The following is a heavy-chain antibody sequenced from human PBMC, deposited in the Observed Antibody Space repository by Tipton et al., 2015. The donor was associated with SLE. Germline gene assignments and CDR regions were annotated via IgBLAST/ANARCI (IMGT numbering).Heavy chain of an antibody. CDR1: GGSISSYY. J-gene: IGHJ3*02. CDR3: ARGYGWYDNDGFDI. CDR2: IFYRGST. V-gene: IGHV4-31*02. D-gene: IGHD6-19*01. Sequence: LRLSCTVSGGSISSYYWSWIRQHPGKGLEWIGYIFYRGSTFYSPSLKSRVTISLDTSKNQFSLKLSSVTAADTAVYYCARGYGWYDNDGFDIWGQGTMVTVSS.